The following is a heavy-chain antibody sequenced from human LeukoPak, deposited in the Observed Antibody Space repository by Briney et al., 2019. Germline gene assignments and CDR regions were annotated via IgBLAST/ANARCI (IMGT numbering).Heavy chain of an antibody. CDR3: ASRMTRYIGHGIFDY. J-gene: IGHJ4*02. D-gene: IGHD5-12*01. V-gene: IGHV3-23*01. CDR2: ISVSGSVT. CDR1: GFTFSTNA. Sequence: MTLPCVASGFTFSTNAISCIRQAPADRLERVSIISVSGSVTFYADSVKARFTISRDNSKNTLDLQMDSLRAEDTAVYYCASRMTRYIGHGIFDYWGQGTLVTVSS.